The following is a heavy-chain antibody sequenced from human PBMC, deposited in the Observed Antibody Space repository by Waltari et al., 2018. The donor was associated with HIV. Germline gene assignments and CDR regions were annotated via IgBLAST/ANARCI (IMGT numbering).Heavy chain of an antibody. CDR3: ARGGNYYGSGSYYKLDY. CDR1: GVSFRGYY. D-gene: IGHD3-10*01. V-gene: IGHV4-34*01. J-gene: IGHJ4*02. Sequence: QVQLQQWGAGLLKPSETLSLTCAVYGVSFRGYYWSWIRQSPGKGLEWIGEINHSGSTNYNPSLKIRVTMSVDTSKNQFSLKLSFVTAADTAVYYCARGGNYYGSGSYYKLDYWGQGTLVTVSS. CDR2: INHSGST.